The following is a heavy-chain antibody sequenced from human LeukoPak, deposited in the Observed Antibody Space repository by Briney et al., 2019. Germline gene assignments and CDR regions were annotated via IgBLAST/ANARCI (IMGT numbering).Heavy chain of an antibody. V-gene: IGHV3-7*01. CDR3: ARDQTYYDFWSGYCHYMDV. Sequence: QTGGSLRLSCVASGFTFSSYWMGWVRQAPGKGLEWVANIKQDGSEKYYVDSVKGRFTISRDNAKNSLYLQMNSLRAEDTAVYYCARDQTYYDFWSGYCHYMDVWGKGTTVTVSS. D-gene: IGHD3-3*01. CDR2: IKQDGSEK. CDR1: GFTFSSYW. J-gene: IGHJ6*03.